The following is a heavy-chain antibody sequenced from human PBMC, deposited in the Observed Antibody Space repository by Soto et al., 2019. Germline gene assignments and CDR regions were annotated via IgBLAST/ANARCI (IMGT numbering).Heavy chain of an antibody. CDR2: FIPIFGTP. Sequence: QVQLVQSGAEVKKPGSSVKVSCKASGGTFSNYAFSWVRQAPGQGLEWMGGFIPIFGTPNYAQKFQGRVTGTAAASTRTVYMELRRLRSEDTAVYYCARERSVGYCITTTCPKPFYYSAMDVWGQGTTVTVSS. D-gene: IGHD2-2*01. CDR1: GGTFSNYA. CDR3: ARERSVGYCITTTCPKPFYYSAMDV. J-gene: IGHJ6*02. V-gene: IGHV1-69*01.